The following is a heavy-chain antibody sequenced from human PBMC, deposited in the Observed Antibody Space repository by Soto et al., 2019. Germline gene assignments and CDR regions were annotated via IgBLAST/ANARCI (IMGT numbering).Heavy chain of an antibody. V-gene: IGHV3-21*01. J-gene: IGHJ6*02. CDR1: GFTLTTYT. Sequence: GSLRLSCEASGFTLTTYTMNWVRQASGKGLEWVSSITSSSGHIYCADSVKGRFTISRDNARNSLYLQMNSLRAEDTAVYYCVRERGLSSFYGMDVWGQGTTVTVS. CDR2: ITSSSGHI. D-gene: IGHD3-10*01. CDR3: VRERGLSSFYGMDV.